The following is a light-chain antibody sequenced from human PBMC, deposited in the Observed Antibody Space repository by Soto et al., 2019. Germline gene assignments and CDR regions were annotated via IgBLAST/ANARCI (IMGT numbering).Light chain of an antibody. V-gene: IGKV1-8*01. CDR1: QDIGTY. Sequence: AIRMTQSPSSSSASTGDRVSITFRATQDIGTYLAWYQQIPGKAPKLLIYDASTLQTGVPSRFSGSGSGTDFTLTISYLQSEDFGTYYCQQFYNYPRTFGQGTKVDIK. CDR3: QQFYNYPRT. CDR2: DAS. J-gene: IGKJ1*01.